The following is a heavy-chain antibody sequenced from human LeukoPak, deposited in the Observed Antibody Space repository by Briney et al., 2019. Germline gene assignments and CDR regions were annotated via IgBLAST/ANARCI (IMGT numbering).Heavy chain of an antibody. CDR1: GFTFNSYA. J-gene: IGHJ4*02. CDR2: ISGTGGST. Sequence: GGSLRLSCAASGFTFNSYAMSWVRQAPGKGLEWVSSISGTGGSTFFADSVKGRFTIFRDSSKNTLYLQLHRLRAEDTAVYFCAEHWDSSGFYYSVYFDYWGQGTLVTVSS. V-gene: IGHV3-23*01. CDR3: AEHWDSSGFYYSVYFDY. D-gene: IGHD3-22*01.